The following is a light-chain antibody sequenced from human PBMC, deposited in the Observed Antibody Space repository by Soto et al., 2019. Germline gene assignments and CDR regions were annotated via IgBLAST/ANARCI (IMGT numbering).Light chain of an antibody. CDR1: LPISNY. Sequence: DIQMTQSPSSLSASVGDRVTITCRASLPISNYLAWYQQKPGKIPNLLIYAASTLQAGVPSRFSGSGSGTTFTLTISSLQSDDFATYYCLQYNGYYRTFGQGTKVEIK. CDR2: AAS. V-gene: IGKV1-27*01. CDR3: LQYNGYYRT. J-gene: IGKJ1*01.